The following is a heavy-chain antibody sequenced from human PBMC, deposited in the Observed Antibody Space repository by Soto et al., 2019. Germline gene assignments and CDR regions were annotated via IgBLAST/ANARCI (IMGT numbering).Heavy chain of an antibody. D-gene: IGHD3-3*01. Sequence: GASVKVSCKASGYTFTSYDINWVRQATGQGLEWMGWMNPNSGNTGYAQKFQGRVTMTRNTSISTAYMELSSLRSEDTAVYYCARGPYYDFWSGYYNWGSKYYYYMDVWGKGTTVTVSS. CDR1: GYTFTSYD. J-gene: IGHJ6*03. CDR2: MNPNSGNT. CDR3: ARGPYYDFWSGYYNWGSKYYYYMDV. V-gene: IGHV1-8*01.